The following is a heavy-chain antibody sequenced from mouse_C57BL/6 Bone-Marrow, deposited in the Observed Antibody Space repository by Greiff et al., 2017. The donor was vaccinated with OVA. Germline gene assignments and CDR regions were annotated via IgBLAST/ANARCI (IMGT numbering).Heavy chain of an antibody. V-gene: IGHV1-62-2*01. CDR1: GYTFTEYT. CDR2: FYPGSGSI. J-gene: IGHJ2*01. Sequence: QVQLQQSGAELVKPGASVKLSCKASGYTFTEYTIHWVKQRSGQGLEWIGWFYPGSGSIKYNEKFKDKATLTADKTSSPVYMELSRLTCEDAAVYFCARHEGGTYYSKGYFDYWGQGTTLTVSS. CDR3: ARHEGGTYYSKGYFDY. D-gene: IGHD2-5*01.